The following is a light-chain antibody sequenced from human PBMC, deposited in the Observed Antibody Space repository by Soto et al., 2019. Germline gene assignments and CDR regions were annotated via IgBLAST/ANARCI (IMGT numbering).Light chain of an antibody. CDR2: EVS. J-gene: IGLJ2*01. Sequence: QSALTQPASVSGSPGQSITISCTGTSSDVGGYNYVSWYQQHPGKAPKLMIYEVSNRPSGVSNRFSASKSGNTASLTISGLQAEDEADYYRSSYTSSNTVVFGGGTKLTVL. V-gene: IGLV2-14*01. CDR1: SSDVGGYNY. CDR3: SSYTSSNTVV.